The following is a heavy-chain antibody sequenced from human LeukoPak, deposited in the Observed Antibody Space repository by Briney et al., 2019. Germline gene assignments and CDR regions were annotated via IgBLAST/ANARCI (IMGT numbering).Heavy chain of an antibody. D-gene: IGHD3-10*01. CDR3: ERNYGSGNYYRPYWYFDL. V-gene: IGHV3-53*01. CDR1: RFTVSSNY. CDR2: IYSAGST. Sequence: PGGSLRLSCAASRFTVSSNYMSWVRQAPGKGLEWVSDIYSAGSTYYADSVKGRFTISRDNSKNTLYLQMNSLRAEDTAVYYCERNYGSGNYYRPYWYFDLWGRGTQVTVSS. J-gene: IGHJ2*01.